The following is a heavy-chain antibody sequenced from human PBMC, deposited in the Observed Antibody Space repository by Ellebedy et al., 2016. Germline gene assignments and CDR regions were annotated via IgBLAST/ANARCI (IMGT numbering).Heavy chain of an antibody. V-gene: IGHV6-1*01. Sequence: LRLSCAISGDSVSSTSAAWNWIRQSPSRGLEWLGRTYYRSNWYNDYAVSVKSRITINPDTSKNQFSLQLKSVTPEDTAVYYCAKTAGTATTRRLWFDPWGQGTLVTVSS. D-gene: IGHD1-7*01. CDR2: TYYRSNWYN. J-gene: IGHJ5*02. CDR3: AKTAGTATTRRLWFDP. CDR1: GDSVSSTSAA.